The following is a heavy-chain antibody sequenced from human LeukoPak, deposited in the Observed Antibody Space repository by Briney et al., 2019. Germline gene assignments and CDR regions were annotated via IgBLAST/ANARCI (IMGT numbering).Heavy chain of an antibody. J-gene: IGHJ4*02. D-gene: IGHD2-2*01. CDR2: IYPGYSDT. Sequence: GESLKISSKGSAYIFTNDWIVRLRQIPAKGLVWMGIIYPGYSDTKYSPFFQGQVTFSADKSISTAYLQWSSLTASDTAMYYCARRPGKFQMLPFDSWGQGTLVTVSS. V-gene: IGHV5-51*01. CDR1: AYIFTNDW. CDR3: ARRPGKFQMLPFDS.